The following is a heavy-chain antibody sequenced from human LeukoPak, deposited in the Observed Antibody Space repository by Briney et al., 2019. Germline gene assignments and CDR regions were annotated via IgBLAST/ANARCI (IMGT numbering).Heavy chain of an antibody. J-gene: IGHJ4*02. CDR2: IRGSGGSP. D-gene: IGHD1-26*01. Sequence: HGGSLRLPCAASGFTLSRYSMRCARQPPGKGREGVLAIRGSGGSPYYAGSVKGRFPISRDNSKNTLYLQMNSLRAEDTALYYCAKGEEVGATRPYYFDYWGQGTLVTVSS. CDR1: GFTLSRYS. CDR3: AKGEEVGATRPYYFDY. V-gene: IGHV3-23*01.